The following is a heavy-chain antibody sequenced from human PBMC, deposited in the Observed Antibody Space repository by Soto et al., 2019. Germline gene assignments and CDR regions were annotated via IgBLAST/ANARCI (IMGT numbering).Heavy chain of an antibody. CDR3: ASRYGPSECDH. CDR1: GDSISASSYY. Sequence: QLQLEESGPGLVKSSENLSLTCSVSGDSISASSYYWGWIRQSPGEVLEWIGNIHGNGGTQYNPSLSGRVIISVDTSANQFSLRLTSVTAADTAVYYCASRYGPSECDHWGQGSLVTVSS. D-gene: IGHD3-9*01. V-gene: IGHV4-39*01. J-gene: IGHJ4*02. CDR2: IHGNGGT.